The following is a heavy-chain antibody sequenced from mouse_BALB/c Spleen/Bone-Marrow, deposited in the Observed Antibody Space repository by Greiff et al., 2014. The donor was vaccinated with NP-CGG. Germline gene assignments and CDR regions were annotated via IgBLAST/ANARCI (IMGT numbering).Heavy chain of an antibody. Sequence: LEKPGASVKISCRASGHSFTGYNMNWVKQSHGKSLEWIGNIDPYYGTTTFNQKFKDKATLTVDKSSSTAYMQLKSLTSEDSAVYYCTRSRAYFRDWFAYWGQGTLVTVSA. J-gene: IGHJ3*01. CDR1: GHSFTGYN. CDR3: TRSRAYFRDWFAY. CDR2: IDPYYGTT. D-gene: IGHD2-14*01. V-gene: IGHV1-39*01.